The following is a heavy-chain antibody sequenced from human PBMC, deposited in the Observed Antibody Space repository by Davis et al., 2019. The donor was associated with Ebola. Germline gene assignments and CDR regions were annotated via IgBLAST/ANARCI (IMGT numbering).Heavy chain of an antibody. V-gene: IGHV3-30-3*01. D-gene: IGHD3-16*02. CDR3: AREVHDYVWGSYRGIDY. CDR1: GFTFSSYA. J-gene: IGHJ4*02. CDR2: ISHDGSNK. Sequence: PGGSLRLSCAASGFTFSSYAMHWVRQAPGKGLEWVAVISHDGSNKHYADSVKGRFTISRDNSKNTLYLQMNSLRVEDTAVYYCAREVHDYVWGSYRGIDYWGQGTLVTVSS.